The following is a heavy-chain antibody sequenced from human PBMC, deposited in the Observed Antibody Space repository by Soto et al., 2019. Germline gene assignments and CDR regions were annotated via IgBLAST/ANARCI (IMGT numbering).Heavy chain of an antibody. CDR3: ARTFYYGSGRSGAFDI. V-gene: IGHV3-23*01. D-gene: IGHD3-10*01. CDR2: ISGTAGIT. J-gene: IGHJ3*02. Sequence: GGSLRLSCAASGFTFNIYPMTWVRQAPGKGLEWVSAISGTAGITYYADSVKGRFTISRDNSKNTLYLQMNSLRAEDTAVYYCARTFYYGSGRSGAFDIWGQGTMVTVSS. CDR1: GFTFNIYP.